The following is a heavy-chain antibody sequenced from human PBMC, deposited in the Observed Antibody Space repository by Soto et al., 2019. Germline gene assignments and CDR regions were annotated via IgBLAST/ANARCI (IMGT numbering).Heavy chain of an antibody. CDR1: GYSFSSYW. Sequence: PGESLKISCKGSGYSFSSYWIGWVRQMPGKGLEWMGIIYAGDSDTRYSPSFQGQVTISADKSISTAYLQWSSLKASDTAMYYCARQPPSAYCSGGSCYSSSGWFDPWGQGTLVTVSS. D-gene: IGHD2-15*01. CDR3: ARQPPSAYCSGGSCYSSSGWFDP. CDR2: IYAGDSDT. J-gene: IGHJ5*02. V-gene: IGHV5-51*01.